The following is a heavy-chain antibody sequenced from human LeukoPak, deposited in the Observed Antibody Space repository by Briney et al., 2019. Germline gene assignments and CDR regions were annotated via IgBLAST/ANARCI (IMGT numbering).Heavy chain of an antibody. D-gene: IGHD2-15*01. CDR2: IHYSGDI. Sequence: XETLSLTCTVSGASISTSYWYWIRQPPGKGLEWFGYIHYSGDINYNPSLKSRITISAYTSKNQLSLKLSSVTAADTAVYYCARVGCSGGSCYPDYWGQGTLVTVSS. V-gene: IGHV4-59*01. CDR3: ARVGCSGGSCYPDY. J-gene: IGHJ4*02. CDR1: GASISTSY.